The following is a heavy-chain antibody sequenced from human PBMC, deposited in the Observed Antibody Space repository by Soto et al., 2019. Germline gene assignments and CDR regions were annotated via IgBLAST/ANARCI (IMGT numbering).Heavy chain of an antibody. J-gene: IGHJ4*02. CDR3: ARDSDSSFDY. CDR1: GGSISSYY. D-gene: IGHD6-13*01. Sequence: SETLSLTCTVSGGSISSYYWSWIRQPPGKGLEWIGYIYYSRSTNYNPSLKSRVTISVDTSKNQFSLKLSSVTAADTAVYYCARDSDSSFDYWGQGTLVTVSS. CDR2: IYYSRST. V-gene: IGHV4-59*01.